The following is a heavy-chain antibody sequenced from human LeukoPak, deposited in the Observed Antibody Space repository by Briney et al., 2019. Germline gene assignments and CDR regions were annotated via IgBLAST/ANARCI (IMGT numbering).Heavy chain of an antibody. CDR1: GGSFSGYY. V-gene: IGHV4-34*01. CDR3: ARASAARHYYDSSGHFNYHDAFDI. D-gene: IGHD3-22*01. CDR2: INHSGST. Sequence: SETLSLTCAVYGGSFSGYYWSWIRQPPGKGLEWIGEINHSGSTNYNPSLKSRVTISVDTSKNQFSLKLSSVTAADTAVYYCARASAARHYYDSSGHFNYHDAFDIWGQGTMVTVSS. J-gene: IGHJ3*02.